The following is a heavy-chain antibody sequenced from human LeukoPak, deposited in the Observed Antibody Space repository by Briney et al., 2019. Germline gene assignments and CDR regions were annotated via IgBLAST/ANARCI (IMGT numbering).Heavy chain of an antibody. CDR1: VGTFSSYA. D-gene: IGHD3-3*01. V-gene: IGHV1-69*05. CDR2: IIPIFGTA. CDR3: AREKTTPFGVVPMGTFDY. J-gene: IGHJ4*02. Sequence: SVKVSCKAAVGTFSSYAISWVRQAPGQGLEWMGGIIPIFGTANYAQKFQGRVTITTDESTSPAYMALSSLRSEDTAVYHCAREKTTPFGVVPMGTFDYWGQGTLVTVPS.